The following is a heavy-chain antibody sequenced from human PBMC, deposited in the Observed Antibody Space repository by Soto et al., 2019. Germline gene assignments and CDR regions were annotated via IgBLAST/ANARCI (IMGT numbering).Heavy chain of an antibody. Sequence: SETLSLTCTFSGGSISRGGYYWSWIRQHPGKGLEWIGYIYYSGTTYYNPSLKSRVSMSVDTSKNQFSLKLSSVTAADTAVYYCARHPGYYDILTGYTTYYFDSWGQGILVT. CDR1: GGSISRGGYY. J-gene: IGHJ4*02. CDR2: IYYSGTT. V-gene: IGHV4-31*03. CDR3: ARHPGYYDILTGYTTYYFDS. D-gene: IGHD3-9*01.